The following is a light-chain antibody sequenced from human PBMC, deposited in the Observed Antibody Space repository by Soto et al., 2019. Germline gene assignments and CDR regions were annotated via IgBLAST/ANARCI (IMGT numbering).Light chain of an antibody. CDR2: AAS. V-gene: IGKV3-20*01. CDR1: QSVSNSY. J-gene: IGKJ4*01. Sequence: EIVLTQSPGTLSLSPGERATLSCRASQSVSNSYLAWYQQKPGQAPRLLIYAASSRATGIPDRFSGSGSGTDFTLTISRLELEDFALYYCQQYGSSPLTFGGGTKVEIK. CDR3: QQYGSSPLT.